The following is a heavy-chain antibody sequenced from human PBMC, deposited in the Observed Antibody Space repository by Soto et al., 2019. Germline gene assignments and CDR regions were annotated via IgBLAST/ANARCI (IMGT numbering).Heavy chain of an antibody. J-gene: IGHJ6*02. V-gene: IGHV3-21*04. CDR2: IGTSSSYI. D-gene: IGHD6-19*01. CDR1: GFTFSSYT. Sequence: PGRSLRLSCAASGFTFSSYTMNWVRQAPGRGLEWVSSIGTSSSYIYYADSVKGRFTISRDNAKNSLFLQMNSLRADDTAVYYCAREGIAVPDCYYYGMDVWGQGTTVTVSS. CDR3: AREGIAVPDCYYYGMDV.